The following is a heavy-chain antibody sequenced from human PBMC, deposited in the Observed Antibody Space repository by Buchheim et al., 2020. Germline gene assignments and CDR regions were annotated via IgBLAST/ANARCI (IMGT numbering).Heavy chain of an antibody. CDR3: ARLLPSGWYYFDY. D-gene: IGHD6-19*01. CDR1: GGSISSSSYY. V-gene: IGHV4-39*01. J-gene: IGHJ4*02. Sequence: QLQLQESGPGLVKPSETLSLTCTVSGGSISSSSYYWGWIRQPPGKGLEWIGSIYYSGSTYYNPSLKSRVTISVDPSKNQFSLKLSSVTAADTAVYYCARLLPSGWYYFDYWGQGTL. CDR2: IYYSGST.